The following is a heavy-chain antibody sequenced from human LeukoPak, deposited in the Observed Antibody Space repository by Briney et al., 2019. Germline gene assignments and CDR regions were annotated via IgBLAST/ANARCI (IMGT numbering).Heavy chain of an antibody. V-gene: IGHV1-69*13. Sequence: SVKVSCKASGGTFSRFTISWVRQAPGQGFEWMGGITPIFGTANFAQKFQGRVSITADESTSTAFMELSSLRPEDTAVYYCAREWGLESSGYYYAYWGQGTLVTVSS. J-gene: IGHJ4*02. CDR2: ITPIFGTA. CDR3: AREWGLESSGYYYAY. CDR1: GGTFSRFT. D-gene: IGHD3-22*01.